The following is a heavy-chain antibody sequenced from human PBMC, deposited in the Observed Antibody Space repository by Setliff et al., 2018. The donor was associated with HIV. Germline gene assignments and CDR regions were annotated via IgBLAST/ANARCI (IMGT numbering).Heavy chain of an antibody. CDR1: GGSITSSNW. Sequence: PSETLSLTCTVSGGSITSSNWWSWVRQPPGKGLEWIGEIYHSGTTNYNPSLKSRVTVSIDKSKNHFALNVRSVTAADTAVYYCAARDWNDGGGAFDVWGQGTLVTVSS. D-gene: IGHD1-1*01. CDR3: AARDWNDGGGAFDV. J-gene: IGHJ3*01. CDR2: IYHSGTT. V-gene: IGHV4-4*02.